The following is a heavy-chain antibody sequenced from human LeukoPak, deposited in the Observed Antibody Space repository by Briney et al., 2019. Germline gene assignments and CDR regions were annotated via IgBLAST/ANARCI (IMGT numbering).Heavy chain of an antibody. D-gene: IGHD3-3*01. J-gene: IGHJ4*02. Sequence: ASVKVSCKASGYTFTTYGMSWVRRAPGQGLEWMGWINTYNGNPNYAQKFQGRVMITADKSTSTAYMELSSRRAEDTAVYYWAMPASITIFGVVTRPSFDYWGQGTLVTVSS. CDR1: GYTFTTYG. V-gene: IGHV1-18*01. CDR2: INTYNGNP. CDR3: AMPASITIFGVVTRPSFDY.